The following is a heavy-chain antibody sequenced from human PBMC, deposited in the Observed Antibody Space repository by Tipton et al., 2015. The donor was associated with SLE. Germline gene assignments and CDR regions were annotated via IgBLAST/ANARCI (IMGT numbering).Heavy chain of an antibody. CDR3: ARPIFGVVNPFDY. D-gene: IGHD3-3*01. V-gene: IGHV3-74*01. J-gene: IGHJ4*02. CDR1: GFTFSSSW. CDR2: INSDGSIA. Sequence: SLRLSCAASGFTFSSSWMHWVRQVPGKGLVWVSRINSDGSIANYADSVKGRFTISRDNAKNTLYLQMNSLRAEDTAVYYCARPIFGVVNPFDYWGQGTLVTVSS.